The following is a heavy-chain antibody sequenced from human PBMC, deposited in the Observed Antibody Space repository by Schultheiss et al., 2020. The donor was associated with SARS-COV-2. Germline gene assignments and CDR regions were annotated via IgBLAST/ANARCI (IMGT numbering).Heavy chain of an antibody. CDR3: ARDSYGSPGMDV. V-gene: IGHV3-33*08. D-gene: IGHD5-18*01. Sequence: GESLKISCAASGFTFSSYGMHWVRQAPGKGLEWVAVIWYDGSNKYYADSVKGRFTISRDNSKNTLYLQMNSLRAEDTAVYYCARDSYGSPGMDVWGQGTTVTVSS. CDR1: GFTFSSYG. J-gene: IGHJ6*02. CDR2: IWYDGSNK.